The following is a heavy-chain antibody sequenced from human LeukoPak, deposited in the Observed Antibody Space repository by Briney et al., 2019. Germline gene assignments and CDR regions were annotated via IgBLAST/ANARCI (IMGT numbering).Heavy chain of an antibody. D-gene: IGHD3-22*01. V-gene: IGHV1-2*02. Sequence: ASVKVSCKASGYTFTGYYMHWVRQAPGQGLEWMGWTNPNSGGTNYAQKFQGRVTMTRDTSISTAYMELSRLRSDGTAVYYCARASYYYDSSGYPGYYFDYWGQGTLVTVSS. CDR2: TNPNSGGT. CDR3: ARASYYYDSSGYPGYYFDY. CDR1: GYTFTGYY. J-gene: IGHJ4*02.